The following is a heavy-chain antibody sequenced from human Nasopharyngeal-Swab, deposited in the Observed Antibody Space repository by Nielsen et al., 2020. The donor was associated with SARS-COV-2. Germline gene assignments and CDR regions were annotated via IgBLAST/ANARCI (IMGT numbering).Heavy chain of an antibody. Sequence: GGSLRLSCAASGFTFSIYTMSWVRQAPGKGLEWVAAIVGSGDISGSGGNTYYADSVKGRFTISRDNSKNTLSLQMSSLRAEDTAVYYCAKDLRGPYFFWGQGTLVTVSS. CDR1: GFTFSIYT. D-gene: IGHD2/OR15-2a*01. V-gene: IGHV3-23*01. CDR2: IVGSGDISGSGGNT. J-gene: IGHJ4*02. CDR3: AKDLRGPYFF.